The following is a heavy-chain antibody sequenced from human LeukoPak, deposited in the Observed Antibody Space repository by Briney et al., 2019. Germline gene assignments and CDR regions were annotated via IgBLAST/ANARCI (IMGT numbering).Heavy chain of an antibody. D-gene: IGHD2-15*01. V-gene: IGHV4-59*01. J-gene: IGHJ3*02. Sequence: SETLSLTCTVSGGSISSYYWSWIRQPPGKGLEWIGYIYHTGSTTYNPSLKSRVTISVDTSKNQFSLKLSSVTAADTAVYYCARGTPEDAFDIWGQGTMVTVSS. CDR3: ARGTPEDAFDI. CDR1: GGSISSYY. CDR2: IYHTGST.